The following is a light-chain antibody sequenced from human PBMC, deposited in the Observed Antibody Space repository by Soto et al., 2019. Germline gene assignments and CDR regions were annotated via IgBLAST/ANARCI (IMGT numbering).Light chain of an antibody. CDR3: QQHQTYST. J-gene: IGKJ1*01. CDR1: QSSSVW. CDR2: QAS. Sequence: DIQLTQSPSTLFASVGDRVTITCRAKQSSSVWLGWYQQKPGKAPNLLIYQASRVERGVPSRCSGSGSGTEFTLTISSLQPDDFATYYCQQHQTYSTFGQGTKVDI. V-gene: IGKV1-5*03.